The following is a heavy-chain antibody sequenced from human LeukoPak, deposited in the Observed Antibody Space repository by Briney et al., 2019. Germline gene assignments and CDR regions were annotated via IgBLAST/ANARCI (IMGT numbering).Heavy chain of an antibody. Sequence: PGGSLGLSCAASGFTFSSYAMHWVRQAPGKGLEYVSAISSNGGSTYYANSVKGRFTISRDNSKNTLYLQMGSLRAEDMAVYYCARGRPPMEFGELLSYYYYYMDVWGKGTTVTISS. D-gene: IGHD3-10*01. V-gene: IGHV3-64*01. CDR1: GFTFSSYA. J-gene: IGHJ6*03. CDR2: ISSNGGST. CDR3: ARGRPPMEFGELLSYYYYYMDV.